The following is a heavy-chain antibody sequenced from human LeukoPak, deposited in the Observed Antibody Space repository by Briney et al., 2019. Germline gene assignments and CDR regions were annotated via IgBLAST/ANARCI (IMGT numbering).Heavy chain of an antibody. V-gene: IGHV1-2*02. CDR1: GYTFTGYY. CDR2: INPNSGGT. CDR3: ARGGSSWYGLKVPIDY. D-gene: IGHD6-13*01. Sequence: ASVKVSCTASGYTFTGYYMHWVRQAPGQGLEWVGWINPNSGGTNYAQKFQGRVTMTRDTSISTAYMELSRLRSDDTAVYYCARGGSSWYGLKVPIDYWGQGTLVTVSS. J-gene: IGHJ4*02.